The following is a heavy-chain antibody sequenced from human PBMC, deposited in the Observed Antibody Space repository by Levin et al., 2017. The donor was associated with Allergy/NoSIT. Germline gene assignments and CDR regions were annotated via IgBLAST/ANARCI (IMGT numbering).Heavy chain of an antibody. CDR1: GFTFSSYS. J-gene: IGHJ4*02. CDR2: ISSSSSYI. V-gene: IGHV3-21*01. CDR3: ARDREVSSSWPKHFDY. D-gene: IGHD6-13*01. Sequence: GESLKISCAASGFTFSSYSMNWVRQAPGKGLEWVSSISSSSSYIYYADSVKGRFTISRDNAKNSLYLQMNSLRAEDTAVYYCARDREVSSSWPKHFDYWGQGTLVTVSS.